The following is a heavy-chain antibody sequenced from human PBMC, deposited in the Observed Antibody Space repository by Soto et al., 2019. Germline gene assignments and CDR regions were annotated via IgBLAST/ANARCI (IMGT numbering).Heavy chain of an antibody. V-gene: IGHV3-23*01. CDR2: ISGSGGST. J-gene: IGHJ6*02. CDR1: GFTFSSYA. D-gene: IGHD1-7*01. Sequence: RGSLRLSCAASGFTFSSYAMSWVRQAPGKGLEWVSAISGSGGSTYYADSVKGRFTISRDNSKNTLYLQMNSLRAEDTAVYYCAKTDVTGTFFYYYGMDVWGQGTTVTVSS. CDR3: AKTDVTGTFFYYYGMDV.